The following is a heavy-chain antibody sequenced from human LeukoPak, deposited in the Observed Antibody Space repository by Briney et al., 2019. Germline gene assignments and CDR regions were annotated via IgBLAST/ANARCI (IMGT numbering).Heavy chain of an antibody. Sequence: SETLSLTCTVSGGSISSYYWSWIRQPPGKGLEWIGYIYYSGSTNYNPSLKSRVTISVATSKNQFSLKLSSVTAADTAVYYCARDRLRGVYFDYWGQGTLVTVFS. D-gene: IGHD3-10*01. CDR1: GGSISSYY. CDR2: IYYSGST. CDR3: ARDRLRGVYFDY. V-gene: IGHV4-59*01. J-gene: IGHJ4*02.